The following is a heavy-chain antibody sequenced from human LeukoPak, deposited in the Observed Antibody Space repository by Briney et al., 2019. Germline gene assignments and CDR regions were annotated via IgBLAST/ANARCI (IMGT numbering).Heavy chain of an antibody. J-gene: IGHJ5*02. CDR2: IIPIFGTA. CDR3: ANCSGSYYNVGWFDP. D-gene: IGHD3-10*02. Sequence: SVKVSCKASGGTFSSYAISWVRQAPGQGLERMGRIIPIFGTANYAQKFQGRVTITTDESTSTAYMELSSLRSEDTAVYYCANCSGSYYNVGWFDPWGQGTLVTVSS. CDR1: GGTFSSYA. V-gene: IGHV1-69*05.